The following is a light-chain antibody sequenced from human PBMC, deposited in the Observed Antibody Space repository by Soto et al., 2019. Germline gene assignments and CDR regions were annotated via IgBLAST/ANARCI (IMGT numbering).Light chain of an antibody. CDR3: MQVLQTPE. Sequence: DIVMTQSPLSLPVTPGEPASISCRSSQSLLHSNGYNYLDWYLQKPGQSPQLLIYLGSNRASGVPDRFSGSGLGTDFTLKISRVEAEDLGVYYCMQVLQTPEFGQGTKVEI. V-gene: IGKV2-28*01. CDR2: LGS. CDR1: QSLLHSNGYNY. J-gene: IGKJ1*01.